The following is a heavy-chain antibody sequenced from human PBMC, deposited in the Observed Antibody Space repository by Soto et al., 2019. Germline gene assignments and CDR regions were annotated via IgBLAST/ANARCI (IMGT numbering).Heavy chain of an antibody. CDR1: GFTFSSYW. J-gene: IGHJ1*01. D-gene: IGHD6-13*01. Sequence: EVQLVESGGGLVQPGGSLRLSCAASGFTFSSYWMSWVRQAPGKGLEWVANIKQDGSEKYYVDSVKGRFTISRDNAKNSLYLQMNSLRAEDTAVYYCARPVESSWSRYFQHWGQGTLVTVSS. CDR3: ARPVESSWSRYFQH. CDR2: IKQDGSEK. V-gene: IGHV3-7*01.